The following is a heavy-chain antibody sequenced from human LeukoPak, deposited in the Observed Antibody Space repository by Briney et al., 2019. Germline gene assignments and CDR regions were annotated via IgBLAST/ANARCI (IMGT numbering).Heavy chain of an antibody. CDR1: GGSISGYY. J-gene: IGHJ6*03. CDR2: IYYSGST. Sequence: PSETLSLTCSVFGGSISGYYWSWIRQPPGKGLEWIGYIYYSGSTNYNPSLKSRVTISVDTSKNQFSLKLSSVTAADTAVYYCARAPKYYYDSSGYLHMDVWGKGTTVTVSS. D-gene: IGHD3-22*01. CDR3: ARAPKYYYDSSGYLHMDV. V-gene: IGHV4-59*01.